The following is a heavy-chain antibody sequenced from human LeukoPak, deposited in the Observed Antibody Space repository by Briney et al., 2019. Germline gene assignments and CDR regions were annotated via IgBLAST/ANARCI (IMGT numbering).Heavy chain of an antibody. V-gene: IGHV3-73*01. CDR3: TAEVLRYFDWLTHYYYYYMDV. CDR1: GFTFSGSA. D-gene: IGHD3-9*01. J-gene: IGHJ6*03. CDR2: IRSKANSYAT. Sequence: GGSLRLSCAASGFTFSGSAMHWVRQASGKGLEWVGRIRSKANSYATAYAASVKGRFTISRDDSKSTAYLQMNSLKTEDTAVYYCTAEVLRYFDWLTHYYYYYMDVWGKGTTVTVSS.